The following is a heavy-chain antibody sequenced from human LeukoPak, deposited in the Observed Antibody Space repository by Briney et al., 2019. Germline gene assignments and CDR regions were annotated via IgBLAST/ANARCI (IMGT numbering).Heavy chain of an antibody. V-gene: IGHV1-2*02. CDR2: INPNSGGT. D-gene: IGHD1-26*01. CDR3: ARVSPVGFDVDY. J-gene: IGHJ4*02. Sequence: ASVKVSCKASGYSFTDGYMHWVRQAPGQGLEWMGWINPNSGGTNYAQKFQGRVTMTRDTSISTAYMELSRLRSDDTAVYYCARVSPVGFDVDYWGQGTLVTVSS. CDR1: GYSFTDGY.